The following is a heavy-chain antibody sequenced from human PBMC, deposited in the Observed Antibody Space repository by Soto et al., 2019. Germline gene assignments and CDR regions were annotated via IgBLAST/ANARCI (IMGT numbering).Heavy chain of an antibody. Sequence: QVQLVQSEAEVKKPGASVKVSCKASGYTFTSYGISWVRQAPGQGLEWMGWISAYNGNTNYAQKFQGRVTMTTDTSTSTAYMELRSLRSDDTAVYYCARDTHTVVVPYGMDVWGQGTTVTVSS. D-gene: IGHD2-21*01. CDR1: GYTFTSYG. V-gene: IGHV1-18*01. CDR3: ARDTHTVVVPYGMDV. CDR2: ISAYNGNT. J-gene: IGHJ6*02.